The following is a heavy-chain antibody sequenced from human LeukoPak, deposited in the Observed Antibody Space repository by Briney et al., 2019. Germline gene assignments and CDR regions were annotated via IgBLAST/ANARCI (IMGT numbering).Heavy chain of an antibody. J-gene: IGHJ5*02. D-gene: IGHD2-2*01. CDR2: INPSGGST. CDR1: GYTFTSYY. V-gene: IGHV1-46*01. Sequence: ASVKVSCKASGYTFTSYYMHWVRQAPGQGLEWMGIINPSGGSTSYAQKFQGRVTMTRDTSTSTVYTELSSLRSEDTAVYYCARGRRIFCSSTSCYSRGWFDPWGQGTLVTVSS. CDR3: ARGRRIFCSSTSCYSRGWFDP.